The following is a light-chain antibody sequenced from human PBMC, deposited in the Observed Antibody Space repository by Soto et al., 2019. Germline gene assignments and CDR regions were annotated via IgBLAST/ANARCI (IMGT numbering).Light chain of an antibody. J-gene: IGKJ5*01. CDR3: QQYNDSPSST. Sequence: EIVMTQSPATLSVSPGERATLSCSASQSVSSYLAWYQQKPGQAPRLLIYGASTRATGIPARFSGSGSGTEFTLTISSLQSEDFAVYYCQQYNDSPSSTFGQGTRLEI. CDR2: GAS. CDR1: QSVSSY. V-gene: IGKV3-15*01.